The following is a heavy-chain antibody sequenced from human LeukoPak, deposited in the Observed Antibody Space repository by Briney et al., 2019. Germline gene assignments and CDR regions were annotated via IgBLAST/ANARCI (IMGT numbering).Heavy chain of an antibody. CDR2: IKQDGNEK. CDR1: GFRFNTYW. V-gene: IGHV3-7*01. J-gene: IGHJ3*02. D-gene: IGHD7-27*01. CDR3: ARVQTANWETSVCDAFDM. Sequence: GGSLRLSCAASGFRFNTYWMSWVRQAPGKGLEWVANIKQDGNEKYYADSVKGRFTISRDNGKNSLDLQMNSLRADDTAVYYCARVQTANWETSVCDAFDMWGRGTMVTVSS.